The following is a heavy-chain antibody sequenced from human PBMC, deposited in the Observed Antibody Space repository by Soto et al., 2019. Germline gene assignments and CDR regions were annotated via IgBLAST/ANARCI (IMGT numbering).Heavy chain of an antibody. Sequence: SETLSLTCTVSGGSISSYFWSWIRQPPGKGLEWIGYIYYSGSTHYNPSLKSRVTISVDTSKNQFSLKLSSVTAADTAVYYCVPYIPAAGTRYFQHWGQGTLVTVSS. D-gene: IGHD6-13*01. CDR2: IYYSGST. CDR1: GGSISSYF. CDR3: VPYIPAAGTRYFQH. V-gene: IGHV4-59*08. J-gene: IGHJ1*01.